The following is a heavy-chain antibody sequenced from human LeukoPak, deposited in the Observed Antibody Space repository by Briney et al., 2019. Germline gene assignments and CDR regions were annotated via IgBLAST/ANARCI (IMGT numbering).Heavy chain of an antibody. D-gene: IGHD3-3*01. CDR1: GGSISSSSYY. J-gene: IGHJ4*02. CDR3: ARATGAVLRFLEWHRKYFDY. Sequence: SETLSLTCTVSGGSISSSSYYWGWIRQPPGKGLEWIGSIYYSGSTNYNPSLKSRVTISVDTSKNQFSLKLSSVTAADTAVYYCARATGAVLRFLEWHRKYFDYWGQGTLVTVSS. CDR2: IYYSGST. V-gene: IGHV4-39*07.